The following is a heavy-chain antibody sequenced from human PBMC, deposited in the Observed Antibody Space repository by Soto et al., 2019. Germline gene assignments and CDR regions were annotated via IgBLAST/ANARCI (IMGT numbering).Heavy chain of an antibody. Sequence: EVQLVESGGGLVQPGESLRLSCTASGITFSSYSMNWVRQAPGKGLEWLSYISSSNTAYADSVKGRFTISRDNANNSVYLQMNSLRDEDTAVYYCVGDQDVHAPMVHGNYWGRGTRVTVSS. J-gene: IGHJ4*02. CDR3: VGDQDVHAPMVHGNY. D-gene: IGHD2-8*01. CDR2: ISSSNT. CDR1: GITFSSYS. V-gene: IGHV3-48*02.